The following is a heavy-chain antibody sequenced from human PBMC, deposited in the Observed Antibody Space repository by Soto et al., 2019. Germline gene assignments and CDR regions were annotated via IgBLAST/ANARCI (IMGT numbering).Heavy chain of an antibody. J-gene: IGHJ6*02. V-gene: IGHV3-21*01. CDR1: GFTFSSYS. D-gene: IGHD6-13*01. CDR2: ISSSSSYI. CDR3: ARSSVSSSSWYRGNGMDV. Sequence: PGGSLRLSCATSGFTFSSYSMNWVRQAPGKGLEWVSSISSSSSYIYYADSVKGRFTISRDNAKNSLYLQMNSLRAEDTAVYYCARSSVSSSSWYRGNGMDVWGQGTTVTVSS.